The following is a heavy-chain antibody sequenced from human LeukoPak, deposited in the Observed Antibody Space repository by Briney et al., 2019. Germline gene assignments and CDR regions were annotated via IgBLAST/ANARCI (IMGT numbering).Heavy chain of an antibody. CDR3: ARVTWELPPNYYYYYMDV. CDR2: IYSGGST. D-gene: IGHD1-26*01. J-gene: IGHJ6*03. Sequence: GGSLRLSCAASGFTVSSNYMSWVRQAPGKGLEWVSVIYSGGSTYYADSVKGRFTISRDNSKNTLYLQMNSLRAEDTAVYYCARVTWELPPNYYYYYMDVWGKGTTVTVSS. CDR1: GFTVSSNY. V-gene: IGHV3-53*01.